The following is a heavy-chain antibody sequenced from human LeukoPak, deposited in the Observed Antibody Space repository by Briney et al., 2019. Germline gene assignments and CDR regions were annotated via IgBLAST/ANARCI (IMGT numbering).Heavy chain of an antibody. CDR2: ISDSGGGT. J-gene: IGHJ4*02. Sequence: GGSLRLSCAVSGITLSNYGMSWVRQAPGKGLEWVAGISDSGGGTNYADPVKGRFTISRDSPRNTLYLQMNSLRPEDTAVYFCAKRGVVIRVILVGFHKEAYYFDSWGQGALVTVSS. CDR1: GITLSNYG. D-gene: IGHD3-22*01. CDR3: AKRGVVIRVILVGFHKEAYYFDS. V-gene: IGHV3-23*01.